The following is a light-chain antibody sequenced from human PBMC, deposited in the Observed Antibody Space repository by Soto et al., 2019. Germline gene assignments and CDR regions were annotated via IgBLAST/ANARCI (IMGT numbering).Light chain of an antibody. CDR3: QQYGSSPPLT. J-gene: IGKJ4*01. Sequence: IVLMHSAGTLCLSPGERATVACSASQSISTSYFGCYQEKHGQAPRLLIYGSYNRPTGIPDRFSGSGSGTDFTITISRLETEDFAVYYCQQYGSSPPLTVSRGTKVDI. CDR1: QSISTSY. CDR2: GSY. V-gene: IGKV3-20*01.